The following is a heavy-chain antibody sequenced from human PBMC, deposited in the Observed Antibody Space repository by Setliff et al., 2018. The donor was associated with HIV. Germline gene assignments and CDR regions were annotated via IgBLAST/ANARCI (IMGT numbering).Heavy chain of an antibody. J-gene: IGHJ2*01. D-gene: IGHD7-27*01. CDR1: GGSITSGGYY. CDR2: IFYSGST. CDR3: ARSLGITYFDL. Sequence: SETLSLTCSVSGGSITSGGYYWHWIRQHPGKGLEWIGYIFYSGSTYYNPSPKSRVTMSVDTSKNQISLKLNFVTAADTAVYYCARSLGITYFDLWGRGTLVTVSS. V-gene: IGHV4-31*03.